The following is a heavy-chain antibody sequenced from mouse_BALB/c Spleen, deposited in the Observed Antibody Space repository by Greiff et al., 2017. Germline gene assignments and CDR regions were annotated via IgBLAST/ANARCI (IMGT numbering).Heavy chain of an antibody. J-gene: IGHJ3*01. D-gene: IGHD1-1*01. CDR3: ARGDYYGSSLDWFAY. V-gene: IGHV5-6-5*01. Sequence: EVQVVESGGGLVKPGGSLKLSCAASGFTFSSYAMSWVRQTPEKRLEWVASISSGGSTYYPDSVKGRFTISRDNARNILYLQMSSLRSEDTAMYYCARGDYYGSSLDWFAYWGQGTLVTVSA. CDR2: ISSGGST. CDR1: GFTFSSYA.